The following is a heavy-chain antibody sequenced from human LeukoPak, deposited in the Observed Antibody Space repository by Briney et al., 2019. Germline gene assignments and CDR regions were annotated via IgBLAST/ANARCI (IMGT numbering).Heavy chain of an antibody. CDR3: ARPGQNYDILTGYTWGYFDY. Sequence: GGSLRLSCAASGFTFSSYSMNWVRQAPGKRLEWVSYISSSSSTIYYADSVKGRFTISRDNAKNSLYLQMNSLRAEDTAVYYCARPGQNYDILTGYTWGYFDYWGQGTLVTVSS. D-gene: IGHD3-9*01. V-gene: IGHV3-48*01. CDR2: ISSSSSTI. CDR1: GFTFSSYS. J-gene: IGHJ4*02.